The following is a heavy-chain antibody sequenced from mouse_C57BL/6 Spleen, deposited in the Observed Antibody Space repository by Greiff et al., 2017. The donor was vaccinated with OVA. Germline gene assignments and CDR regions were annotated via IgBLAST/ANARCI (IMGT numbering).Heavy chain of an antibody. CDR3: TRDYDYDIVYAMDY. CDR2: ISSGGDYI. J-gene: IGHJ4*01. Sequence: EVKLVESGEGLVKPGGSLKLSCAASGFTFSSYAMSWVRQTPEKRLEWVAYISSGGDYIYYADTVKGRFTISRDNARNTLYLQMSSLKSEDTAMYYCTRDYDYDIVYAMDYWGQGTSVTVSS. V-gene: IGHV5-9-1*02. D-gene: IGHD2-4*01. CDR1: GFTFSSYA.